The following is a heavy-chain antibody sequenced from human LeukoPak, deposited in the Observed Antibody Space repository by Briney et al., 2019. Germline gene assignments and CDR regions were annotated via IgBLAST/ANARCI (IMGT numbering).Heavy chain of an antibody. CDR1: GFTFSSYS. D-gene: IGHD3-22*01. CDR3: ARDRLDSSGYAHDY. V-gene: IGHV3-21*01. CDR2: ISSSSSYI. J-gene: IGHJ4*02. Sequence: GGSLRLSCAASGFTFSSYSMNWVRQAPGKGLEWVSSISSSSSYIYYADSVKGRFTISRHNAKNSLYLQMNSLRAEDTAVYYCARDRLDSSGYAHDYWGQGTLVTVSS.